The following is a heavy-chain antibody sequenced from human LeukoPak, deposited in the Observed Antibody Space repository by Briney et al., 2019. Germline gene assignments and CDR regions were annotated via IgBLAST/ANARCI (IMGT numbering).Heavy chain of an antibody. V-gene: IGHV4-59*08. CDR2: ICYSGST. CDR1: GGSISSYY. Sequence: SETLSLTCTVSGGSISSYYWSWIRQPPGKGLEWIGYICYSGSTNYNPSLKSRVTISVDTSKDQFSLKLSSVTAADTAVYYCARHVGAYYDILTGYYKLRAFDIWGQGTMVTVSS. J-gene: IGHJ3*02. D-gene: IGHD3-9*01. CDR3: ARHVGAYYDILTGYYKLRAFDI.